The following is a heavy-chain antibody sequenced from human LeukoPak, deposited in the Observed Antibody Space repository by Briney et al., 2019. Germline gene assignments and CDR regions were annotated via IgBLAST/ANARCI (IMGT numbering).Heavy chain of an antibody. V-gene: IGHV3-53*01. D-gene: IGHD3-22*01. J-gene: IGHJ1*01. CDR3: ARVGVGDDSSGYSLLAEH. Sequence: GGSLRLSCAASGFTFRIFGLNWVRQAPGKGLEWVSVIYSGGSTYYADSVKGRFTISRDNSKNTLYLQMNSLRAEDTAVYYCARVGVGDDSSGYSLLAEHWGQGTLVTVSS. CDR2: IYSGGST. CDR1: GFTFRIFG.